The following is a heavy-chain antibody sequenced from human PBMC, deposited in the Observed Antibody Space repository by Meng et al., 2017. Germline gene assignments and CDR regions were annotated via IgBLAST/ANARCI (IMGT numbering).Heavy chain of an antibody. Sequence: GESLKISCAASGFTFSSYAMHWVRQAPGKGLEWVAVISYDGSNKYYADSVKGRFTISRDNSKNTLYLQMNSLRAEDTAVYYCARDLGWDSGVGVDIWGQGTMVTVSS. D-gene: IGHD2-15*01. V-gene: IGHV3-30*04. CDR1: GFTFSSYA. CDR3: ARDLGWDSGVGVDI. CDR2: ISYDGSNK. J-gene: IGHJ3*02.